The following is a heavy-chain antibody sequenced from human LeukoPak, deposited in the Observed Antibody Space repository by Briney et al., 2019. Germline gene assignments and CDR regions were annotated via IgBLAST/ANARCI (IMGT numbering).Heavy chain of an antibody. CDR3: AKDGWYYFDY. CDR1: GFSFSSYG. D-gene: IGHD6-19*01. V-gene: IGHV3-30*18. J-gene: IGHJ4*02. Sequence: QPGGSLRLSCAASGFSFSSYGMHWVRQAPGKGLEWVAVIPYDGSNTYYADSVKGRFTISRDNSKNTLYLQMNSLRAEDTAVYSCAKDGWYYFDYWGQGVLVTVSS. CDR2: IPYDGSNT.